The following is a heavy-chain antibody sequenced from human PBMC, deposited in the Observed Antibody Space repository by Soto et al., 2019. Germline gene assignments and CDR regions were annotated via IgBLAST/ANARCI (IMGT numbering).Heavy chain of an antibody. CDR3: VRQLRNSAMLIIDS. CDR2: VYPGDSDT. CDR1: GYSFTSYW. D-gene: IGHD3-16*01. Sequence: PGESLKISCKGSGYSFTSYWIGWARQMPVKGLEWMGIVYPGDSDTRYSPSFQGQVTISADKSISTAYLQWSSLKASDTAIYYCVRQLRNSAMLIIDSRRQGTPVTVSS. V-gene: IGHV5-51*01. J-gene: IGHJ4*02.